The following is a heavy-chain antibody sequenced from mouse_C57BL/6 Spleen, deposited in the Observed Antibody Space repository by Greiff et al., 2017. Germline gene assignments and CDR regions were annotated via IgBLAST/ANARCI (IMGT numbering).Heavy chain of an antibody. V-gene: IGHV1-55*01. CDR1: GYTFTSYW. J-gene: IGHJ1*03. D-gene: IGHD1-1*01. Sequence: VQLQQPGAELVKPGASVKMSCKASGYTFTSYWITWVKQKPGQGLEWIGDISPGSGSTNYNEKFKSKATLTVDTSSSTAYMQLSSLTSEDSAVYYCARDYGSSYSYWYFDVWGTGTTVTVSS. CDR3: ARDYGSSYSYWYFDV. CDR2: ISPGSGST.